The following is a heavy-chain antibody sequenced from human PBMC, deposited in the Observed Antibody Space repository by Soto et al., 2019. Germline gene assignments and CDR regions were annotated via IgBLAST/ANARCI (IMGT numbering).Heavy chain of an antibody. V-gene: IGHV1-58*02. CDR3: SADHPHTAIGWPV. Sequence: SVKVSCKASGFDFGSFGIQFLRQTRGRGLEWIGWIAVASGRTNYARQFQGRVAFSRDMSSTTAYMDLYDLKSDDTAVYFCSADHPHTAIGWPVWGQGTTVTVSS. CDR1: GFDFGSFG. J-gene: IGHJ6*02. CDR2: IAVASGRT.